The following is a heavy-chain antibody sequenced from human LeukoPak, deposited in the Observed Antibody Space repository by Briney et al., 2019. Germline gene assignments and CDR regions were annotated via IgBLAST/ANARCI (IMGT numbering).Heavy chain of an antibody. Sequence: SLRLSCAASGFTFDDYAMHWVRQAPGKGLEWVSGINWNGGFITYADSVKGRFTISRDSAKNPLYLEMNSLRGEDTAFYYCAKDISPRRYYDWPTSDFDFWGQGTLVTASS. CDR3: AKDISPRRYYDWPTSDFDF. V-gene: IGHV3-9*01. J-gene: IGHJ4*02. D-gene: IGHD3-9*01. CDR1: GFTFDDYA. CDR2: INWNGGFI.